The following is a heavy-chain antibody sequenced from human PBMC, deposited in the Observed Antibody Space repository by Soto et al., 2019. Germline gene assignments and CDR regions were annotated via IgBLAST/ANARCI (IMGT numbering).Heavy chain of an antibody. V-gene: IGHV4-30-2*01. D-gene: IGHD6-13*01. CDR1: GGSISGTTYS. Sequence: QLQLQESGSGLVKPSQTLSLTCAVSGGSISGTTYSWNWIRQPPGKGLEWIGYIYDSGNTYYNPSLKSQFSISVDRAKHQFSLKLSSVTAADTAVYYCARGQGAAAGHSNFDYWGQGALVTVSS. J-gene: IGHJ4*02. CDR2: IYDSGNT. CDR3: ARGQGAAAGHSNFDY.